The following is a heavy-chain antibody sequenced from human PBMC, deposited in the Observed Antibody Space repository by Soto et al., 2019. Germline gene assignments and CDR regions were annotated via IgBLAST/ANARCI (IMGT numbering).Heavy chain of an antibody. CDR1: QYTFTSYD. J-gene: IGHJ5*02. CDR2: IKTDSGDT. D-gene: IGHD2-2*01. V-gene: IGHV1-2*02. Sequence: QVQLVQSGAEVKRPGASVRVSCKASQYTFTSYDIFWVRQSPGRGLEWRGWIKTDSGDTHYAQTLQARVTMTRDTSISIDYMELNNLISDDTAVYYCARRSSTDLNEVKYDPWGQGTEVMVSS. CDR3: ARRSSTDLNEVKYDP.